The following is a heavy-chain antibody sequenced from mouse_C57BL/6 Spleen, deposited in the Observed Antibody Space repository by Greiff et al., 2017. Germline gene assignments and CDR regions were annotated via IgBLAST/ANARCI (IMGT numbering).Heavy chain of an antibody. CDR1: GYTFTSYW. J-gene: IGHJ3*01. CDR2: IDPSDSET. D-gene: IGHD2-2*01. CDR3: ARSTMVTTGFAY. Sequence: QVQLQQPGAELVRPGSSVKLSCKASGYTFTSYWMHWVKQRPIQGLEWIGNIDPSDSETHSNQKFKDKATLTVAKSSSTAYMQLSSLTSEDSAVYYCARSTMVTTGFAYWGQGTLVTVSA. V-gene: IGHV1-52*01.